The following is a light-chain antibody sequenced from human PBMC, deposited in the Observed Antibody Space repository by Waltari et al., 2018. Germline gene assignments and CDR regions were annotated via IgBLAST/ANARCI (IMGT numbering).Light chain of an antibody. Sequence: EIVLTQSPETLSLSPGERATLSCRASQTLSSSYLAWYQQKPGQAPRLLIYRTSSRATGIPDRFSGSGSGTDFRLTINRLEPEDSAVYYSQQYVSPLWSIGQGTKVEIK. CDR3: QQYVSPLWS. J-gene: IGKJ1*01. V-gene: IGKV3-20*01. CDR2: RTS. CDR1: QTLSSSY.